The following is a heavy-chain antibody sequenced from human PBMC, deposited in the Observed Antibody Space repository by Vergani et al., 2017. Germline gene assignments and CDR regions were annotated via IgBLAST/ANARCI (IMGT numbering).Heavy chain of an antibody. Sequence: QVQLEESGGGVVQPGRSLRLSCAGSGFTLSSHAMHWVRQAPGKGLEWVAFIWYDGSKEYYADSVKGRFTISRDNSKNTLYLQMNSLRAEDTAVYYCAKDFAHFLTGLSPFGYFDYWGQGILVTVSS. CDR2: IWYDGSKE. J-gene: IGHJ4*02. D-gene: IGHD3/OR15-3a*01. V-gene: IGHV3-30*02. CDR1: GFTLSSHA. CDR3: AKDFAHFLTGLSPFGYFDY.